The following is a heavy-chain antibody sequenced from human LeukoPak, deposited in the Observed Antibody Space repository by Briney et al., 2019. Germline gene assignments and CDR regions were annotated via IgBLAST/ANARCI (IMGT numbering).Heavy chain of an antibody. J-gene: IGHJ4*02. V-gene: IGHV3-9*01. Sequence: GGSLRLSCAASGFTFNDYAMHWVRQAPGKGLEWVSGISWNSGSIGYADSVKGRFTISRDNAKNSLYPQMNSLRAEDTALYYCVRAAGGNSDYWGQGTLVTVSS. CDR2: ISWNSGSI. CDR1: GFTFNDYA. D-gene: IGHD6-13*01. CDR3: VRAAGGNSDY.